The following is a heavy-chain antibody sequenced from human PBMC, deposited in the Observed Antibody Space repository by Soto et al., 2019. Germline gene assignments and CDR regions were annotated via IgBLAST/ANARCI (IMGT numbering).Heavy chain of an antibody. CDR2: IYYSGTT. J-gene: IGHJ5*02. CDR1: SGSITSSSYY. CDR3: ATQEVGGSYVYTFDP. D-gene: IGHD1-26*01. Sequence: QLHLRESGPGLVKPSETLSLTCTVSSGSITSSSYYRGWIRQPPGKGLGWIGSIYYSGTTYYNPFLQRRVTISVDPSTNQFSLMPTSVTGAETAVYYCATQEVGGSYVYTFDPWGQGTLVTVSS. V-gene: IGHV4-39*01.